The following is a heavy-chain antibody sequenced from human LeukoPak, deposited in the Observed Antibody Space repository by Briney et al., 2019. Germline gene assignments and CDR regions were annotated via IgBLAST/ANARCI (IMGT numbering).Heavy chain of an antibody. J-gene: IGHJ4*02. CDR2: ISNSGNIT. V-gene: IGHV3-23*01. CDR1: GFTFSNYA. D-gene: IGHD3-22*01. CDR3: AKDRDYYDSNGYYYDY. Sequence: GGSLRLSCAASGFTFSNYAMTWVRQAPGRGLEWVSSISNSGNITNYADSVKGRFSISRDDSKNTLFLHMNSLRGEDTAVYYCAKDRDYYDSNGYYYDYWGQGTLVTVAS.